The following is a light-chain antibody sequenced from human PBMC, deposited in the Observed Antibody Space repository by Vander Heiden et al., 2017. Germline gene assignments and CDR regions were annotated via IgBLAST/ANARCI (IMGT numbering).Light chain of an antibody. CDR3: QQHYSTPLT. CDR2: WAS. CDR1: QSVLPRSNNKNY. V-gene: IGKV4-1*01. J-gene: IGKJ4*01. Sequence: DIVMTQSPDSLAVSLGERATINCQSSQSVLPRSNNKNYLAWYQQKPGQPPELLIYWASTRELGVPDRFSGSGSGTDFTLTISSLQAEDVAVYYCQQHYSTPLTFGGGTKVEIK.